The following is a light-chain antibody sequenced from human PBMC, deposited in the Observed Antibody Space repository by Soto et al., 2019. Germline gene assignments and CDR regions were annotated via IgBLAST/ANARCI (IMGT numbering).Light chain of an antibody. CDR2: GDN. J-gene: IGLJ3*02. CDR1: SSNIGSNT. CDR3: AAWDDTLNGPV. V-gene: IGLV1-44*01. Sequence: QYVLMQPPSVSGTPGQTVTISCSGSSSNIGSNTVNWYQQLPGTAPKRLIFGDNQRPSGVPDRFSGSKSGTSASLAISGLQSDAEADYYCAAWDDTLNGPVFGGGIK.